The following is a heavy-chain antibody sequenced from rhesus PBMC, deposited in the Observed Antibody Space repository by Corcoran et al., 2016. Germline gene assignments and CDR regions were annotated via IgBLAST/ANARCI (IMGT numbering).Heavy chain of an antibody. V-gene: IGHV4-169*01. D-gene: IGHD3-34*01. CDR1: GGSLSSFY. CDR3: ARRGYYFDY. Sequence: QLQLQESGPGLVTPSEPLSVTCAVSGGSLSSFYGCWIRRPPGKGREWLGRIYGSGGNTNYNPSLKSRVTLSVDTSKNQLSLKLGSVTAADTAVYYCARRGYYFDYWGQGVLVTVSS. J-gene: IGHJ4*01. CDR2: IYGSGGNT.